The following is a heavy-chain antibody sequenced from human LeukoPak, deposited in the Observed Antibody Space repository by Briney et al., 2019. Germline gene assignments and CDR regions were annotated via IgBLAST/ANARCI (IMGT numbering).Heavy chain of an antibody. Sequence: GRSLRLSCAASGFTFSSYAMHWVRQAPGKGLEWVAVISYDGSNKYYADSVKGRFTISRDNSKNTLYLQMNSLRAEDTAVYYCARGVGYYDYVDYWGQGTLVTVSS. V-gene: IGHV3-30-3*01. J-gene: IGHJ4*02. D-gene: IGHD3-22*01. CDR1: GFTFSSYA. CDR3: ARGVGYYDYVDY. CDR2: ISYDGSNK.